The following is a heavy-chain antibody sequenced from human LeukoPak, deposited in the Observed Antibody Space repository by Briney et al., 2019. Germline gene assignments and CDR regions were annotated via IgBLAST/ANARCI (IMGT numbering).Heavy chain of an antibody. Sequence: SETLSLTCTVYGGTISSYYWSWIRQPPGKGTEWIGYIYSSGSTNYNPSLKSRVTMSVDTSKNQFSLKLSSVTAADTAVYYCARGGYDPHFDYWGQGTLVTVSS. CDR3: ARGGYDPHFDY. V-gene: IGHV4-4*09. D-gene: IGHD5-12*01. CDR1: GGTISSYY. CDR2: IYSSGST. J-gene: IGHJ4*02.